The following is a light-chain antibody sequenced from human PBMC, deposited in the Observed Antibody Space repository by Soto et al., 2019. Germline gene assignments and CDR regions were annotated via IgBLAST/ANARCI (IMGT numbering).Light chain of an antibody. J-gene: IGKJ4*01. V-gene: IGKV3-11*01. Sequence: EIVLPQYPATLSLSPGERATLSCRASQTVSSSLAWYQQKPGQAPRLLIYEVSNRATGIPARFSGSGSGADFTLTISSLEPGDFALYYCQQHINWPLTFGGGTKV. CDR1: QTVSSS. CDR3: QQHINWPLT. CDR2: EVS.